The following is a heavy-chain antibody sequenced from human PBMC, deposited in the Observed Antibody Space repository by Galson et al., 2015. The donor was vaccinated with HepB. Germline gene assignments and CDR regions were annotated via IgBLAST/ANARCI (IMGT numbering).Heavy chain of an antibody. CDR2: IYSGGST. D-gene: IGHD3-22*01. CDR3: ASITMIVESRWVDAFDN. CDR1: GFTVSSNY. J-gene: IGHJ3*02. V-gene: IGHV3-53*04. Sequence: SLRLSCAASGFTVSSNYMSWVRQAPGKGLEWVSVIYSGGSTYYADSVKGRFTISRHNSKNTLYLQMNSLRAEDTAVYYCASITMIVESRWVDAFDNWGQGTMVTVSS.